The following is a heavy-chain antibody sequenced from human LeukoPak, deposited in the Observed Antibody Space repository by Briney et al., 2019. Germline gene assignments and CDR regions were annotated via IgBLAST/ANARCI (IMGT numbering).Heavy chain of an antibody. CDR2: ISGSGGST. D-gene: IGHD3-22*01. CDR3: ARGEYYYDSSGFTPAMDV. J-gene: IGHJ6*02. CDR1: GFTFSSCA. Sequence: GGSLRLSCAASGFTFSSCAMSWVRQAPGKGLEWVSAISGSGGSTYYADSVKGRFTISRDNSKNTLYLQMNSLRAEDTAVYYCARGEYYYDSSGFTPAMDVWGQGTTVTVSS. V-gene: IGHV3-23*01.